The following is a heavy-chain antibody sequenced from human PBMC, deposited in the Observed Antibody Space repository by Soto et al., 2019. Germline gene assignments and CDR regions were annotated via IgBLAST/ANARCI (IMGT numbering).Heavy chain of an antibody. D-gene: IGHD6-19*01. CDR1: GFTFSTYS. V-gene: IGHV3-23*01. J-gene: IGHJ3*02. Sequence: EVQLLESGGGLVQPGGSLRLSCAASGFTFSTYSMTWVRQAPGKGLEWVSTIRDSGGSAHYADSVRGQFTISRDNSKNTLFLQMNSLRAEDTAVYYCARVKAQILSSGWYGGDDIWGQGTVVTVSS. CDR2: IRDSGGSA. CDR3: ARVKAQILSSGWYGGDDI.